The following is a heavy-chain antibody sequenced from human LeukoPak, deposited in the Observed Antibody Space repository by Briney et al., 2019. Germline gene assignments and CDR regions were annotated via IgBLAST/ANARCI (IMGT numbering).Heavy chain of an antibody. CDR2: ISYDRREK. Sequence: GRSLKLSCAASGFTFSSYAMHWVRQAPGKGLEWVALISYDRREKYYADSVKGRFTISRDNSKSTVFLQMSSLRAEDTAVYYCAKAPYCPNDVCRYFDYWGQGILVTVSS. D-gene: IGHD2-8*01. V-gene: IGHV3-30*07. CDR3: AKAPYCPNDVCRYFDY. CDR1: GFTFSSYA. J-gene: IGHJ4*02.